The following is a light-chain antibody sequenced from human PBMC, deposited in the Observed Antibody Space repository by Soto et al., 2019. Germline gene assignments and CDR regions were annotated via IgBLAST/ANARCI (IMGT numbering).Light chain of an antibody. V-gene: IGKV3-20*01. CDR1: QSVSSSY. CDR2: GAS. J-gene: IGKJ4*01. Sequence: VVLTQSPATLSLSPGERGTLSFRASQSVSSSYLAWYQQKPGQAPRLLIYGASSRATGIPDRFSGSGSGADFTLTISRLEPEDFAVYYCQQYGSSPLLTFGGGTKVDIK. CDR3: QQYGSSPLLT.